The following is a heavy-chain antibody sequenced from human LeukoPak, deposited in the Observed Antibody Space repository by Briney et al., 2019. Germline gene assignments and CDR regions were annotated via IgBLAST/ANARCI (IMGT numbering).Heavy chain of an antibody. CDR1: GFTFSSYW. CDR2: INSDGSST. D-gene: IGHD1-26*01. V-gene: IGHV3-74*01. J-gene: IGHJ4*02. Sequence: GGSLRLPCAASGFTFSSYWMHWVRQAPGKGLVWVSRINSDGSSTSYADSVKGRFTISRDNAKNTLYLQMNSLRAEDTAVYHCARGPQWEPFDYWGQGTLVTVSS. CDR3: ARGPQWEPFDY.